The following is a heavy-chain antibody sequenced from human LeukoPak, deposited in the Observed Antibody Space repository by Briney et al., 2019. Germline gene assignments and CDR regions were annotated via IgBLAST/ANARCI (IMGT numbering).Heavy chain of an antibody. D-gene: IGHD3-9*01. Sequence: ASVKVSCKASGYTLTSYYMHWVRQAPGQGLEWMGIINPSGGSTSYAQKFQGRVTMTRDTSTSTVYMELSSLRSEDTAVYYCARAYYDILTGYYDWGQGTQVTVSS. J-gene: IGHJ4*02. CDR3: ARAYYDILTGYYD. CDR2: INPSGGST. V-gene: IGHV1-46*01. CDR1: GYTLTSYY.